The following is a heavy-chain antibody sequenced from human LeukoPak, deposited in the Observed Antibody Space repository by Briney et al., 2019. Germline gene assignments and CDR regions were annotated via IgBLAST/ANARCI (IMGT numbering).Heavy chain of an antibody. V-gene: IGHV4-34*01. D-gene: IGHD6-19*01. Sequence: PSETLSLTCAVYGGSFSGYYWSWIRQPPGKGLEWIGEINHSGSTNYNPSLKSRVTISVDTSKNQFSLKLSSVTAADTAVYYCARHAYSSGWYSAEYFQHWGQGTLVTVSS. CDR2: INHSGST. J-gene: IGHJ1*01. CDR3: ARHAYSSGWYSAEYFQH. CDR1: GGSFSGYY.